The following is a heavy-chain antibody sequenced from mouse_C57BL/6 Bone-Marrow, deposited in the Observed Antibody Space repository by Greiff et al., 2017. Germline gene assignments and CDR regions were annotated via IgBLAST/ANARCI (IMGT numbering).Heavy chain of an antibody. V-gene: IGHV1-64*01. CDR2: IPPNSGST. CDR1: GYTFTSYW. J-gene: IGHJ4*01. D-gene: IGHD2-4*01. Sequence: QVQLQQPGAELVKPGASVKLSCKASGYTFTSYWMHWVKQRPGQGLEWIGMIPPNSGSTNYNEKFKSKATLTVDKSSSTAYMQLSSLTSEDSAVYYCARGGAIYYDYGYAMDYWGQGTSVTVTS. CDR3: ARGGAIYYDYGYAMDY.